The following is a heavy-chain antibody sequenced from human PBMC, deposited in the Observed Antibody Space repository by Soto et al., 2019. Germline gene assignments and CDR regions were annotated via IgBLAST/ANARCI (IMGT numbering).Heavy chain of an antibody. CDR3: AVYIAGAGGDGY. CDR2: QSGST. CDR1: GGSVSSGSYH. Sequence: QVQLQESGPGLVKPSETLSLTCTVSGGSVSSGSYHWTWIRQPPGKGLEWIGQSGSTNYNPSLKSRITISGDTSKNQFSLNLSSVTAADTAVYYCAVYIAGAGGDGYWGQGTLVTVSS. V-gene: IGHV4-61*01. J-gene: IGHJ4*02. D-gene: IGHD6-19*01.